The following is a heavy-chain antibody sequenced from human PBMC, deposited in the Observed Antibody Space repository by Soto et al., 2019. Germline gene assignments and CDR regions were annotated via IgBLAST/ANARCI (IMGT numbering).Heavy chain of an antibody. J-gene: IGHJ6*02. Sequence: GGSLRLSCAASGFTFSSYSMNWVRQAPGKGLEWVSYISSSSSTIYYADSVKGRFTISRDNAKNSLYLQMNSLRDEDTAVYYCARDQHNELRYFDWLPPDGMDVWGQGTTVTVSS. V-gene: IGHV3-48*02. D-gene: IGHD3-9*01. CDR3: ARDQHNELRYFDWLPPDGMDV. CDR1: GFTFSSYS. CDR2: ISSSSSTI.